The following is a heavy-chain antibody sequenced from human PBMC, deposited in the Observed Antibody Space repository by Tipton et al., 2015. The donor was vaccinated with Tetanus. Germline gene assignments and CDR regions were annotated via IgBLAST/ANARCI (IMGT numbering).Heavy chain of an antibody. V-gene: IGHV4-59*12. CDR2: IFHSGST. Sequence: TLSLTCTVSGGSMSNNYWSWIRQPPGKGLEWIAYIFHSGSTYYNPSLKSRVTISEDRSKNQISLRLRSVTAADTAVYYCARVKGTYNHYGLDVWGQGTTVTVAS. J-gene: IGHJ6*02. D-gene: IGHD3-10*01. CDR1: GGSMSNNY. CDR3: ARVKGTYNHYGLDV.